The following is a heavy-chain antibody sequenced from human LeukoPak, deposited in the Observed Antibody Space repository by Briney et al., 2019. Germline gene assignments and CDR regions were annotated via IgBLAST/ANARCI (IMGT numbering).Heavy chain of an antibody. CDR3: ARDYYDSSGPAFDY. D-gene: IGHD3-22*01. CDR2: INWNGGST. J-gene: IGHJ4*02. V-gene: IGHV3-20*04. Sequence: EGSLRLSCAASGFTFDDYGMSWVRQAPGKGLEWVSGINWNGGSTGYADSVKGRFTISRDNAKNSLYLQMNSLRAEDTALYYCARDYYDSSGPAFDYWGQGTLVTVSS. CDR1: GFTFDDYG.